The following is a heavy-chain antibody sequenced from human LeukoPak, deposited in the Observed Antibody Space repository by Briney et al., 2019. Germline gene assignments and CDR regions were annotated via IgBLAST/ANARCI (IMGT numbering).Heavy chain of an antibody. V-gene: IGHV3-53*01. Sequence: PGGSLRPSCVAPGFAGGSIYMSWVRQAPGKGLEWVSLIYSGGAIRYADSVKGRFTISRDSSKNTLFLQMNDLTVEDTARYYCARRPGNWGQGILVTVSS. CDR1: GFAGGSIY. CDR2: IYSGGAI. CDR3: ARRPGN. J-gene: IGHJ4*02. D-gene: IGHD1-14*01.